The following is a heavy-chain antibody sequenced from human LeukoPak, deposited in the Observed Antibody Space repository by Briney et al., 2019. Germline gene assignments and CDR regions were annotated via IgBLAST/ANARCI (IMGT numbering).Heavy chain of an antibody. CDR1: GGSFSGYY. D-gene: IGHD6-13*01. V-gene: IGHV4-34*01. Sequence: PSETLSLTCAVYGGSFSGYYWSWIRQPPGKGLEWIGEINHSGSTNYNPSLKSRVTISVDTSKNQFSLKLSSVTAADTAVYYCARGRCSYSSSWYRTSRGRNNWFDPWGQGTLVTVSS. CDR3: ARGRCSYSSSWYRTSRGRNNWFDP. CDR2: INHSGST. J-gene: IGHJ5*02.